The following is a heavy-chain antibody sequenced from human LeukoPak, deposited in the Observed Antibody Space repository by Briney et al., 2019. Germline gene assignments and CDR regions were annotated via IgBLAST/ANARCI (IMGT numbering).Heavy chain of an antibody. V-gene: IGHV4-59*01. CDR2: IYYSGST. CDR1: GGSISSYY. D-gene: IGHD1-26*01. CDR3: ARDRLGANDY. J-gene: IGHJ4*02. Sequence: SETLSLTCTVSGGSISSYYWSWIRQPPGKGLEWIGYIYYSGSTNYNPSLKSRVTISVGTSKNQFSLKLSSVTAADTAVYYCARDRLGANDYWGQGTLVTVSS.